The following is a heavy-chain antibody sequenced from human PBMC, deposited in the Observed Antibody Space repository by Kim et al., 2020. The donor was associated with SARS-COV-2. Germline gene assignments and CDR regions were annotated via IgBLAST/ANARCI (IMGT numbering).Heavy chain of an antibody. CDR3: AKDINYGPLDV. CDR2: ISWNSGSI. D-gene: IGHD4-17*01. J-gene: IGHJ6*02. CDR1: GFTFDDYA. Sequence: GGSLRLSCAASGFTFDDYAMHWVRQAPGKGLEWVSGISWNSGSIGYADSVKGRFTISRDNAKNSLYLQMNSLRAEDTALYYCAKDINYGPLDVWGQGTTVTVSS. V-gene: IGHV3-9*01.